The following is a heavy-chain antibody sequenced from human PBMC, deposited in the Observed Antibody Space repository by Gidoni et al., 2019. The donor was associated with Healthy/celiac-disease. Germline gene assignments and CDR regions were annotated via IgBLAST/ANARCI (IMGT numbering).Heavy chain of an antibody. D-gene: IGHD3-9*01. CDR3: ARVRRDYWLPDY. V-gene: IGHV4-59*01. CDR2: IYYSGST. Sequence: QVQLQESGPGLVKPSETLSLTCPVSGGSISSYYWSWIRQPPGKGLEWIGYIYYSGSTNYNPSLKSRVTISVDTSKNQFSLKLSSVTAADTAVYYCARVRRDYWLPDYWGQGTLVTVSS. J-gene: IGHJ4*02. CDR1: GGSISSYY.